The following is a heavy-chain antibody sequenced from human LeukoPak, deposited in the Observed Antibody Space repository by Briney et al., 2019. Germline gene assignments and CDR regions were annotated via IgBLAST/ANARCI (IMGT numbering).Heavy chain of an antibody. D-gene: IGHD6-19*01. V-gene: IGHV3-33*01. Sequence: GGSLRLSCAASGFTFSSYGMHWVRQAPGKGLEWVAVIWYDGSNKYYADSVKGRFTISRDNSKNTLYLQMNSLRAEDTAVYYCAREVGYSSGWYLDYWGQGTLATVSS. CDR2: IWYDGSNK. CDR1: GFTFSSYG. J-gene: IGHJ4*02. CDR3: AREVGYSSGWYLDY.